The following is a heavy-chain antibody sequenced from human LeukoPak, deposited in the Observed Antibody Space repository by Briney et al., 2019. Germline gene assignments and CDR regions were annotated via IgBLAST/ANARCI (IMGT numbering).Heavy chain of an antibody. V-gene: IGHV3-33*01. CDR1: GFTFSSYG. Sequence: GGSLRLSCAASGFTFSSYGMHWVRQAPGKGLEWVAVIWYDGSNKYYADSVKDRFTISRDNSKNTLYLQMNSLRAEDTAVYYCAREICSSTSCYSRHFDYWGQGTLVTVSS. CDR2: IWYDGSNK. J-gene: IGHJ4*02. CDR3: AREICSSTSCYSRHFDY. D-gene: IGHD2-2*01.